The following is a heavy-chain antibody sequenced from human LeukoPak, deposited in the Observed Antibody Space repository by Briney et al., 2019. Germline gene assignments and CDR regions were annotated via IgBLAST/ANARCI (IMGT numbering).Heavy chain of an antibody. CDR1: GYIFTTYW. D-gene: IGHD4-23*01. CDR3: ARHRTTVISNFDY. Sequence: HGASLKISCKASGYIFTTYWIGWVRQMPGKGLEWMGIIYPADSDARYSPSFQGQVTISADKSISTAYLQWSSLKASDTAMYYCARHRTTVISNFDYWGQGTLVTVSS. CDR2: IYPADSDA. V-gene: IGHV5-51*01. J-gene: IGHJ4*02.